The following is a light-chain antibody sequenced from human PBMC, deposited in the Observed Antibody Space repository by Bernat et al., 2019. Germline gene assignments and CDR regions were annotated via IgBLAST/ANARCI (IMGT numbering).Light chain of an antibody. V-gene: IGLV2-14*03. CDR3: SSYTSSSTLV. Sequence: QSALTQPASVSGSPGQSITISCTGPSSDVGGYNYVSWYQQHPGKAPKLMLYAVSDRPSGISNRFSGSKSGNTASLTISGLLAEDEADYYCSSYTSSSTLVCGGETKLTVL. CDR2: AVS. CDR1: SSDVGGYNY. J-gene: IGLJ3*02.